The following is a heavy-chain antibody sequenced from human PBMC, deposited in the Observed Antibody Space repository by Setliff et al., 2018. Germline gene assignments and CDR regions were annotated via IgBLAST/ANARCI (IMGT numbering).Heavy chain of an antibody. CDR1: GGTFSSYA. D-gene: IGHD6-19*01. CDR3: ASDAVAGTFDY. Sequence: VASVKVSCKASGGTFSSYAISWVRQAPGQGLEWMGGIIPILGTANYAQKFQGRVTITADESTSTAYMELSSLRSEDTAVYYCASDAVAGTFDYWGQGTLVTVSS. CDR2: IIPILGTA. J-gene: IGHJ4*02. V-gene: IGHV1-69*13.